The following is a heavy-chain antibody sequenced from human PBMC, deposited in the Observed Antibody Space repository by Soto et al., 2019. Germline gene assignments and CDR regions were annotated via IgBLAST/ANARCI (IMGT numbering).Heavy chain of an antibody. J-gene: IGHJ5*02. CDR2: IKQDGSEK. CDR3: ARDNYYGLGSYYSFDP. D-gene: IGHD3-10*01. Sequence: GGSLRLYCAASGFTFSSYWMSWVRQAPGKGLEWVANIKQDGSEKYYVDSVKGRFTISRDNAKNSLYLQMNSLRAEDTAVYYCARDNYYGLGSYYSFDPSGQGTLVTVSS. CDR1: GFTFSSYW. V-gene: IGHV3-7*01.